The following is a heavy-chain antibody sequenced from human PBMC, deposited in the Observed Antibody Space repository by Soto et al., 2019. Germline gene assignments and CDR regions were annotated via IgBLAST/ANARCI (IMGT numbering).Heavy chain of an antibody. V-gene: IGHV3-7*01. CDR1: GFTFSSYW. J-gene: IGHJ4*02. Sequence: EVQLVESGGGLVQPGGSLRLSCAVSGFTFSSYWMSWVRQAPGKGLEWVANIKQDGSEKYYVDSVKGRVTISSDNAKNSLYQQMNNLRDEDTAVYYCARAAGDFIVVVVAATEFDDRGQGTLVTVSS. D-gene: IGHD2-15*01. CDR2: IKQDGSEK. CDR3: ARAAGDFIVVVVAATEFDD.